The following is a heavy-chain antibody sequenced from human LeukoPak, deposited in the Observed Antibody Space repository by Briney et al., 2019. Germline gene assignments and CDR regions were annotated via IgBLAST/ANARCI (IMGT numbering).Heavy chain of an antibody. CDR2: ITPFNGNT. D-gene: IGHD6-13*01. Sequence: ASVKVSCKASGYTLTYRYLHWVRQAPGQALEWMGWITPFNGNTNYAQKFQDRVTITRDRSMSTAYMELSSLRSEDTAMYYCAIAAAGTHTFDPWGQGTLVTVSS. V-gene: IGHV1-45*02. J-gene: IGHJ5*02. CDR1: GYTLTYRY. CDR3: AIAAAGTHTFDP.